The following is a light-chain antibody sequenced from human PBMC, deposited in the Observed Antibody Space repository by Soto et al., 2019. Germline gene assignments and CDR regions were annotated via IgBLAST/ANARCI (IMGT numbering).Light chain of an antibody. CDR3: SSFTSRDTLL. J-gene: IGLJ2*01. V-gene: IGLV2-11*01. CDR2: DVT. CDR1: TSDVGGYNY. Sequence: QSVLTHPRSVSGSPGQSVAISCTGTTSDVGGYNYVSWYQQHPSKAPKLIIYDVTKRPSGVPDRFSGSKSGNTASLTISGLQVEDEADYFCSSFTSRDTLLFGGGTKVTVL.